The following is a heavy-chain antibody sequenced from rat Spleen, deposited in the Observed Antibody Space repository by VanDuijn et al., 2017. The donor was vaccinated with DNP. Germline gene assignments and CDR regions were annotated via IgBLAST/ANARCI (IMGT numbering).Heavy chain of an antibody. CDR2: ISTSGSRA. Sequence: EVQLVESGGGLVQPGRSLKLSCAASGFTFSNYYMAWVRQAPKKGLEWVATISTSGSRAYYPDSVKGRFTISRDDAKSSLYLQMNSLKSEDTATYSCARAWGDDGYPPFAYWGQGTLVTVSS. CDR3: ARAWGDDGYPPFAY. D-gene: IGHD1-12*03. J-gene: IGHJ3*01. V-gene: IGHV5-25*01. CDR1: GFTFSNYY.